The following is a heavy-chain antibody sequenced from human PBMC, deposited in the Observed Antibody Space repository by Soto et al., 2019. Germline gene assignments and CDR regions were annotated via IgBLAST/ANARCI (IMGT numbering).Heavy chain of an antibody. CDR1: GFTFSSFA. CDR3: ANDTVVYADSAGYLNS. V-gene: IGHV3-23*01. J-gene: IGHJ4*02. CDR2: ISGGGSRT. D-gene: IGHD4-17*01. Sequence: EGQLLESGGGLVQRGGSLRLSCAASGFTFSSFAMSWVRQAPGKGLEWVSIISGGGSRTHYADSVKGRFTIARDNSRNTLHLKMKSLRAEDTAVYSCANDTVVYADSAGYLNSGGQGNLVTVSS.